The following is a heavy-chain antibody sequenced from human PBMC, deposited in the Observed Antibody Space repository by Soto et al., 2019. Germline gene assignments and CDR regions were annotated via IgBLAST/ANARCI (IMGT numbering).Heavy chain of an antibody. V-gene: IGHV4-59*08. Sequence: SETLSLTCTVSGGSISSYYWSWIRQPPGKGLEWIGYIYYSGSTNYNPPLKSRVTISVDTFKNQFSLKLSSVTAADTAVYYCARHNYDGSGHYYYYYGMDVWGQGTTVT. CDR2: IYYSGST. J-gene: IGHJ6*02. CDR1: GGSISSYY. D-gene: IGHD3-22*01. CDR3: ARHNYDGSGHYYYYYGMDV.